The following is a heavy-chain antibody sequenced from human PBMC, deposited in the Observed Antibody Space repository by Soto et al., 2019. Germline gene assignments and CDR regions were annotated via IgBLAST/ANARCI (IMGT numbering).Heavy chain of an antibody. J-gene: IGHJ5*02. CDR1: GFTFSSYA. Sequence: GGSLRLSCAASGFTFSSYAMHWVRQAPGKGLEWVAVISYDGSNKYYADSVKGRFTISRDNSKNTLYLQMNSLRAEDTAVYYCARDVMVVITDRHWFDPWGQGTLVTVSS. V-gene: IGHV3-30-3*01. CDR3: ARDVMVVITDRHWFDP. D-gene: IGHD3-22*01. CDR2: ISYDGSNK.